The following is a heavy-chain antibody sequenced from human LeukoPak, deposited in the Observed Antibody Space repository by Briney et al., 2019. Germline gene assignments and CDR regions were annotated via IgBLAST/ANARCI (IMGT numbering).Heavy chain of an antibody. V-gene: IGHV4-61*01. D-gene: IGHD2-15*01. J-gene: IGHJ5*02. CDR3: ARDGVDCSGGSCLLNWFDP. CDR1: GGSVSSDSYY. Sequence: SETLSLTCTVSGGSVSSDSYYWSWIRQPPGKGLEWIGYIYYSGSTNYNPSLKSRVTISVDTSKNQFSLKLTSVTAADTAVYYCARDGVDCSGGSCLLNWFDPWGQGTLVTVSS. CDR2: IYYSGST.